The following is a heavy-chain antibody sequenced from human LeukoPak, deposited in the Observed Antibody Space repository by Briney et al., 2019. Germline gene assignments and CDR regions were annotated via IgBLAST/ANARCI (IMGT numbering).Heavy chain of an antibody. D-gene: IGHD3-10*01. CDR2: IFYSGST. J-gene: IGHJ3*02. CDR3: ARNRRLYYYGSGSYGRYLGRDDAFDI. CDR1: GGSISTSSYY. Sequence: PSETLSLTCTVSGGSISTSSYYWGWVRQPPGKGLEWIGNIFYSGSTYYSPSLKSRVTISLDTSRNQFSLKLSSVTAADTAVYYCARNRRLYYYGSGSYGRYLGRDDAFDIWGQGTMVTVSS. V-gene: IGHV4-39*07.